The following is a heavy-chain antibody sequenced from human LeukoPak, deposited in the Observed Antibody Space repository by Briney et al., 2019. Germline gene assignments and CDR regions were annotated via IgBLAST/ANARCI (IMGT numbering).Heavy chain of an antibody. V-gene: IGHV1-18*01. Sequence: GASEKVSCKASGYTFTTCGISWGRHAPGPGLEWMGWIDAYNGNTKYAQKLQGRVSMTTDTSTSTAYMELRSLRSDDTAVYYCARDYGSGSYRFDYWGQGTLVTVSS. CDR2: IDAYNGNT. D-gene: IGHD3-10*01. CDR1: GYTFTTCG. J-gene: IGHJ4*02. CDR3: ARDYGSGSYRFDY.